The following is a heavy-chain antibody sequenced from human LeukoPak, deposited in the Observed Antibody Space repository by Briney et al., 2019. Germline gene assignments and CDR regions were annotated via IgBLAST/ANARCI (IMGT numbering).Heavy chain of an antibody. CDR3: AKDGRKPTYYYYGMDV. J-gene: IGHJ6*02. V-gene: IGHV3-74*01. CDR2: INSDGSNT. Sequence: GGSLRLSCAASGFTFSSYWMHWVRQAPGKGLVWVSRINSDGSNTNYADSVKGRFTISRDNSKNTLYLQMNGLRAEDTAVYYCAKDGRKPTYYYYGMDVWGQGTTVTVSS. CDR1: GFTFSSYW. D-gene: IGHD1-26*01.